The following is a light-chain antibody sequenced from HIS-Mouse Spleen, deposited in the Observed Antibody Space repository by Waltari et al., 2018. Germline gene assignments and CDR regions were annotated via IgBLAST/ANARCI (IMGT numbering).Light chain of an antibody. CDR1: SSDVGSYNL. J-gene: IGLJ1*01. CDR2: EGS. CDR3: CSYAGSSTYV. V-gene: IGLV2-23*01. Sequence: QSALTQPASVSGSPGQSITISCTGTSSDVGSYNLFSWYQQHPGKAPKLMIYEGSKRPSVVSNRFSGSKSGNTASLTISGLQAEDEADYYCCSYAGSSTYVFGTGTKVTVL.